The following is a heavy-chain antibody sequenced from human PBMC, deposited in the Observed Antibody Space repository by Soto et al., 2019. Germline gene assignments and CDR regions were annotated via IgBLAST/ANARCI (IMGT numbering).Heavy chain of an antibody. D-gene: IGHD3-10*01. V-gene: IGHV3-33*01. CDR2: IWYDGSSK. J-gene: IGHJ6*02. Sequence: QVQLVESGGGVVQPGRSLRLSCAASGFTFSSYGMQWVRQAPGKGLEWVTVIWYDGSSKYYVESVKGRFTISRDNSKNSLYLQMHSLRVEDTAVYYCASSGSGSNYYYGVDARGQGTTVIVSS. CDR1: GFTFSSYG. CDR3: ASSGSGSNYYYGVDA.